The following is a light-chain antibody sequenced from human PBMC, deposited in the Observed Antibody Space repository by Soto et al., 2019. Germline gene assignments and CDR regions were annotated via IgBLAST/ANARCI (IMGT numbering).Light chain of an antibody. Sequence: QTVVTQEPSFSVSPGGTVTLTCALSSCSVSTSYYPSWYQQTPGQAPRTLIYSTNIRSSGVPDRFSGSILGNKAALTITGAQADDESDYYCVLYLGSGIAMFGGGTKLTVL. J-gene: IGLJ3*02. V-gene: IGLV8-61*01. CDR2: STN. CDR1: SCSVSTSYY. CDR3: VLYLGSGIAM.